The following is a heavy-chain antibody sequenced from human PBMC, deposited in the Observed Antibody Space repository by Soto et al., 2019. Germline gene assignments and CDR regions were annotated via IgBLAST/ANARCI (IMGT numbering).Heavy chain of an antibody. CDR3: ARDGSWYEY. Sequence: EVQLVESGGGLVNPGGSLRLSCAASGFPFSSYSMNWVRQAPGKGLEWVSSISSSSSYIYYADSVKGRFTLSRDNAKNSMYMQMNSLRAEDTAVYYCARDGSWYEYWGQGTLVTVSS. CDR1: GFPFSSYS. J-gene: IGHJ4*02. D-gene: IGHD6-13*01. V-gene: IGHV3-21*01. CDR2: ISSSSSYI.